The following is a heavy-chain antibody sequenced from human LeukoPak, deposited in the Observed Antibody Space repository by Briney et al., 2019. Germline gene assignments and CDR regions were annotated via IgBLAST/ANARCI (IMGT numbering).Heavy chain of an antibody. D-gene: IGHD6-19*01. CDR2: IYYSGST. Sequence: PSQTLSLTCTVSGGSISSGGYYWSWIRQHPGKGLEWIGYIYYSGSTYYNPSLKSRVTISVDTSKNQFSLKLSSVTAADTAVYYCARDLGEGGYSSGWYEYYSMDVWGQGTTVTVSS. V-gene: IGHV4-31*03. CDR1: GGSISSGGYY. J-gene: IGHJ6*02. CDR3: ARDLGEGGYSSGWYEYYSMDV.